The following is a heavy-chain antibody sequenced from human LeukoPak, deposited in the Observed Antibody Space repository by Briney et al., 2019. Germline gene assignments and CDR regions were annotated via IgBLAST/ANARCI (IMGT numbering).Heavy chain of an antibody. CDR2: IYYTGTT. D-gene: IGHD6-13*01. J-gene: IGHJ5*02. Sequence: SETLSLTCTVSGGSISSAAYYWGWVRQPPGKGLDWIGSIYYTGTTYYSPSLQTRATLSFDTSKNHFSLKLTSVTAADTAVYFCARRPIAAGNNWFDPWGQGTLVTVSS. CDR1: GGSISSAAYY. CDR3: ARRPIAAGNNWFDP. V-gene: IGHV4-39*01.